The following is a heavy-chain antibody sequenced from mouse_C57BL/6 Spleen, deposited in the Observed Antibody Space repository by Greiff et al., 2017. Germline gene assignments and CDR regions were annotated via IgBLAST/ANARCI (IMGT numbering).Heavy chain of an antibody. CDR1: GYAFSSSW. Sequence: QVQLQQSGPELVKPGASVKISCKASGYAFSSSWMNWVKQRPGKGLEWIGRIYPGDGDTTYNGKFKGKATLTADKSSSTAYMQLSSLTSEDSAFYFCARQAQGPFDYWGQGTTLTVAS. V-gene: IGHV1-82*01. D-gene: IGHD3-2*02. J-gene: IGHJ2*01. CDR3: ARQAQGPFDY. CDR2: IYPGDGDT.